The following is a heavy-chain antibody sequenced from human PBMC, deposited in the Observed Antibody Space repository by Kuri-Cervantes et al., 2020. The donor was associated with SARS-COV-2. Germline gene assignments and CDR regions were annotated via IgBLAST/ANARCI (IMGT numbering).Heavy chain of an antibody. CDR1: GGSISGSSYY. CDR3: ARVVTISGYGDYDYYYGMDV. Sequence: SETLSLTCSVSGGSISGSSYYWAWIRQPPGKGLEWIGNIFYSGSAYYNPALNSRVTISVDTSKNQFSLKLSSVTAADTAVYYCARVVTISGYGDYDYYYGMDVWGQGPTVTVSS. CDR2: IFYSGSA. D-gene: IGHD5-12*01. J-gene: IGHJ6*02. V-gene: IGHV4-39*07.